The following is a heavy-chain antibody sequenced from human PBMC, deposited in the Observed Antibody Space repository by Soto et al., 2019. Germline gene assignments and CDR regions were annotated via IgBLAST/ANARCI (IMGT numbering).Heavy chain of an antibody. Sequence: PSETLSLTCAVYGGSFSGYYWSWIRQPPGKGLEWIGEINHSGSTNYNPSLKSRVTISVDTSKNQFSLTQSSVTAADTAVYYCARGRLTMVRGVMVPPYYYGMDVWGQGTTVTVSS. J-gene: IGHJ6*02. D-gene: IGHD3-10*01. CDR2: INHSGST. CDR1: GGSFSGYY. V-gene: IGHV4-34*01. CDR3: ARGRLTMVRGVMVPPYYYGMDV.